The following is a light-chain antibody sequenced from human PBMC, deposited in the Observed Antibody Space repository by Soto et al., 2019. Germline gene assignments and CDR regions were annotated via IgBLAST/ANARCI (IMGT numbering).Light chain of an antibody. CDR1: QSVGSS. CDR2: DAA. J-gene: IGKJ1*01. CDR3: QHRSSWPRT. Sequence: DIVLTHSPATLSLSPGYGATLSCRATQSVGSSLVWYRQHPGQSPRLLIHDAAYRASGTPARISGSGSGTDFTLSISSLEPEDFAVYYCQHRSSWPRTFGRGTKVDIK. V-gene: IGKV3-11*01.